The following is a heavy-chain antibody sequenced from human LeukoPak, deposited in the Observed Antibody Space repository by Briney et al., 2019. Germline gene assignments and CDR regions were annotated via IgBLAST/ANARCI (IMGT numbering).Heavy chain of an antibody. D-gene: IGHD2-15*01. Sequence: GGSLRLSCAASGFTFSSYAMSWVRQAPGKGLEWVSTISGSAGSTYYADSVKGRFTISRDNSKNTLSLQMNSLRAEDTAVYYCARLYRYCSGGSCYTDRGYYFDYWGQGTLVTVSS. J-gene: IGHJ4*02. CDR1: GFTFSSYA. V-gene: IGHV3-23*01. CDR2: ISGSAGST. CDR3: ARLYRYCSGGSCYTDRGYYFDY.